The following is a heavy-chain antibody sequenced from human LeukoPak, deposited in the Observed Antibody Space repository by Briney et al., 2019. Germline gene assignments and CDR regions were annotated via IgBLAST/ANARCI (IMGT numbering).Heavy chain of an antibody. Sequence: GGSLILSCAASGFTFSDSDIHWVRQASGKGLEWVGRITTKRSNYATAYTASVKGRFTISRHDSENTAYLQMNSLKTEDTALYYCTTYRSGHYWGQGTLVTVSS. J-gene: IGHJ4*02. CDR1: GFTFSDSD. CDR2: ITTKRSNYAT. CDR3: TTYRSGHY. V-gene: IGHV3-73*01. D-gene: IGHD6-19*01.